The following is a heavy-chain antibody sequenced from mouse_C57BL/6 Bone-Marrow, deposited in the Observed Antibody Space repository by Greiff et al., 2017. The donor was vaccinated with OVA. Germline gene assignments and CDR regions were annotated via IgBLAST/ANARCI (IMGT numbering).Heavy chain of an antibody. Sequence: DVHLVESEGGLVQPGSSMKLSCTASGFTFSDYYMAWVRQVPEKGLEWVANINNDGSSTYYLDSLKSRFIISRDNAKNILYLQMSSLKSEDTATYYCARVLRGDYAMDYWGQGTSVTVSS. V-gene: IGHV5-16*01. CDR2: INNDGSST. J-gene: IGHJ4*01. CDR1: GFTFSDYY. CDR3: ARVLRGDYAMDY.